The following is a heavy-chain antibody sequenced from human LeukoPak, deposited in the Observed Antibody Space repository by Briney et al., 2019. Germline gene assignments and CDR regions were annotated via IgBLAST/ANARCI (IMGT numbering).Heavy chain of an antibody. CDR1: GGSISSYY. CDR2: IYTSGST. Sequence: PSETLSLTCTVSGGSISSYYWSWIRQPAGKGLEWIGRIYTSGSTNYNPSLKSRVTMSVDTSKNQFSLKVSSVTAADTAVYYCARTGYSSSWYDWFDPWGQGTLVTVSS. J-gene: IGHJ5*02. CDR3: ARTGYSSSWYDWFDP. V-gene: IGHV4-4*07. D-gene: IGHD6-13*01.